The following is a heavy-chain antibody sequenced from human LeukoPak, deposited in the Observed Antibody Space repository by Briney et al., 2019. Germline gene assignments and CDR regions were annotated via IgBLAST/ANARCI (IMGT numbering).Heavy chain of an antibody. CDR3: ASIIAVVVI. J-gene: IGHJ4*02. D-gene: IGHD3-22*01. Sequence: PEASVKVSCKASGGTFSSYAISWVRQAPGQGLEWMGGIIPIFGTANYAQKFQGRVTITADKSTSTAYMELSSLTSEDTAVYYCASIIAVVVIWGQGTLVTVSS. V-gene: IGHV1-69*06. CDR2: IIPIFGTA. CDR1: GGTFSSYA.